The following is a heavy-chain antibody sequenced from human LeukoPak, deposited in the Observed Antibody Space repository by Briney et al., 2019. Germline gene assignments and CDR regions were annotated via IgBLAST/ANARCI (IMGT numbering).Heavy chain of an antibody. CDR1: AFTVSSTY. D-gene: IGHD3-16*01. V-gene: IGHV3-53*01. Sequence: PGGSLRLSCAASAFTVSSTYMSWVRQAPGKGLEWVSVIYSGGNTYYADSVKGRFTISRDNSKNTLYLQMNSLRGEDTDMYYCGRLKSDGYIIDYWGQGTLVTVSS. CDR2: IYSGGNT. CDR3: GRLKSDGYIIDY. J-gene: IGHJ4*02.